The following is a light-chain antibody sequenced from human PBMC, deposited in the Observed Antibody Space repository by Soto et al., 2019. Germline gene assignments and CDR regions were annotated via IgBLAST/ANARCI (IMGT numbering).Light chain of an antibody. J-gene: IGLJ2*01. CDR3: ASYTSSSTSVI. CDR1: SSDVGGYKY. Sequence: QSALTQPASVSGSPGQSITISCTGTSSDVGGYKYVSWYQQHPDKAPKLIIFEVSNRPSGISSRFSGSKSGNTASLTISGLQAEDEADYYCASYTSSSTSVIFGRGTKDTVL. V-gene: IGLV2-14*01. CDR2: EVS.